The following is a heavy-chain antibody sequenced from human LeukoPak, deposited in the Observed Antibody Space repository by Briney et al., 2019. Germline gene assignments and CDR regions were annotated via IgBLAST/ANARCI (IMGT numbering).Heavy chain of an antibody. D-gene: IGHD6-6*01. J-gene: IGHJ6*02. CDR2: IYHGAST. V-gene: IGHV4-39*01. CDR3: ARSSYSSFLHPNSHNSYGMDV. CDR1: GGSISSSNFY. Sequence: SSETLSLTCTVSGGSISSSNFYWGWIRQPPGKGLEWIASIYHGASTYYNPSLRSRVTISVDTSKNQFSLKLSSVTAADTAIYYCARSSYSSFLHPNSHNSYGMDVWGQGTTVTVSS.